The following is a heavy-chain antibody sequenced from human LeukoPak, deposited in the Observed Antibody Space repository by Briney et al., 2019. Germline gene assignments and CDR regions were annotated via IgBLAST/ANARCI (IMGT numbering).Heavy chain of an antibody. V-gene: IGHV3-23*01. Sequence: GESLRLSCAASGFTFSSYAMSWVRQSPGKGLEWVSAISGSGGSTYYADSVKGRFTISRDNSKNTLYLQMNSLRAEDTAVYYCAKVGDGSGSYYYYYYYGMDVWGKGTTVTVSS. J-gene: IGHJ6*04. D-gene: IGHD3-10*01. CDR1: GFTFSSYA. CDR2: ISGSGGST. CDR3: AKVGDGSGSYYYYYYYGMDV.